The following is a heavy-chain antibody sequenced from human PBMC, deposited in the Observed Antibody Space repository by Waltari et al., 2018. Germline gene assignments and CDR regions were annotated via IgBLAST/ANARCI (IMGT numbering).Heavy chain of an antibody. V-gene: IGHV3-7*01. CDR1: ACTFSTYW. CDR2: IKQDGSEK. CDR3: ARLYNTGWYGFDY. Sequence: EVQLVESGGGLVQPGGSLRLSCAGSACTFSTYWMSWVRQSPGKGLEWGANIKQDGSEKYSVDSVKGRFTISRDNAKNSLSLQMNSLRAEDTAVYFCARLYNTGWYGFDYWGQGTLVTVSS. D-gene: IGHD6-19*01. J-gene: IGHJ4*02.